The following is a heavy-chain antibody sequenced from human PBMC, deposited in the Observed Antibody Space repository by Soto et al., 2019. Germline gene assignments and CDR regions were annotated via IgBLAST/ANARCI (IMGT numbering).Heavy chain of an antibody. CDR3: ARGFWAVAGTRYFDY. Sequence: LRLSCAASGFTFSNYAMNWVRRAPGKGLEWVSVISGSGGSTYYADSVKGRFTISRDNSKNTLYLQVNSLRAEDTAVYYCARGFWAVAGTRYFDYWGQGTLVTVSS. J-gene: IGHJ4*02. D-gene: IGHD6-19*01. CDR1: GFTFSNYA. V-gene: IGHV3-23*01. CDR2: ISGSGGST.